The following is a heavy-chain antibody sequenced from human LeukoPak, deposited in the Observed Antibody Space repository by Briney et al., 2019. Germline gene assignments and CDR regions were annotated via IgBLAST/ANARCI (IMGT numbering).Heavy chain of an antibody. V-gene: IGHV4-34*12. CDR1: GESFSGYY. CDR3: ARGLASGYPPIPFDY. Sequence: SETLSLTCAVYGESFSGYYWTWIRQPPGKGLEWIGEIIESGATKYMSSLKSRVTISIDTSKSRLSLNLSSVTAADTAVYYCARGLASGYPPIPFDYWGQGTPVTVSS. D-gene: IGHD3-3*01. CDR2: IIESGAT. J-gene: IGHJ4*02.